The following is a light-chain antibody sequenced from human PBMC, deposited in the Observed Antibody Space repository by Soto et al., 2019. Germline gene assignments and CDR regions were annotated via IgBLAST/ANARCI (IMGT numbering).Light chain of an antibody. V-gene: IGKV3-15*01. CDR2: GAS. CDR1: QSIRSY. CDR3: QHYNNWPPDYT. Sequence: EVVLTQSPATLSVSPGETATLSCRASQSIRSYLAWYQQKAGQSPRLLIYGASMRATGVPTRFSGSGSGTEFTLTISSLQSEDFALYYCQHYNNWPPDYTFGQGTKVEIK. J-gene: IGKJ2*01.